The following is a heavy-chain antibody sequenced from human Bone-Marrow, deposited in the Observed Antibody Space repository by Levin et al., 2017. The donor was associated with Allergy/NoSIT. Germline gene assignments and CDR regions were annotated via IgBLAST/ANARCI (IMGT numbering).Heavy chain of an antibody. J-gene: IGHJ4*02. CDR2: ISSSSSTI. V-gene: IGHV3-48*01. Sequence: GESLKISCAASGFTFSSYSMNWVRQAPGKGLEWVSYISSSSSTIYYADSVKGRFTISRDNAKNSLYLQMNSLRAEDTAVYYCAREAGTMATDYYFDYWGQGTLVTVSS. CDR1: GFTFSSYS. D-gene: IGHD4/OR15-4a*01. CDR3: AREAGTMATDYYFDY.